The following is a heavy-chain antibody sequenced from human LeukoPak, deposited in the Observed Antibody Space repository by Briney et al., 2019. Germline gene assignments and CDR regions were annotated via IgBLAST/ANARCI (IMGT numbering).Heavy chain of an antibody. J-gene: IGHJ4*02. Sequence: GGSLSLSCPASGFTFSSYEMNWVRQAAGKGLEWVSYISSSGSNIYYAHSVKGRFTIFRDNAKDSLYLQMNSLRAEDTAVYYCARDSATGYYYDSSGHPLGYWGQGTLVTVSS. D-gene: IGHD3-22*01. CDR2: ISSSGSNI. CDR3: ARDSATGYYYDSSGHPLGY. V-gene: IGHV3-48*03. CDR1: GFTFSSYE.